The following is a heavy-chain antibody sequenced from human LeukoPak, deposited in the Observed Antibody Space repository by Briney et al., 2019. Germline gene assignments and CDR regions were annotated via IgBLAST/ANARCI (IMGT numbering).Heavy chain of an antibody. CDR3: ARDSDWILFDY. CDR2: VHREGTTT. CDR1: GFMLNTYW. J-gene: IGHJ4*02. V-gene: IGHV3-74*03. D-gene: IGHD3/OR15-3a*01. Sequence: GGSLRLSCAASGFMLNTYWMHWVRQAPGKGLVWVARVHREGTTTAYADSVKGRFTISRDNAKNTLYLQMTNLRAEDTAVYYCARDSDWILFDYWGRGTLATVSS.